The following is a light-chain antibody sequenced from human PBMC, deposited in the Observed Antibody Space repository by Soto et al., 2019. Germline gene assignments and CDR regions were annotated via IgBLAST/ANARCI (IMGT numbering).Light chain of an antibody. CDR2: HAS. Sequence: EIVMTQSPATLSVSPGERATLSCRASQSVSNNLAWYQQKPGQAPRLLIYHASTGATGIPARFSGSGSGKELTHTISSVQSEDVAAYYYQQDNECPLTVGGGTKVEIK. CDR1: QSVSNN. J-gene: IGKJ4*01. CDR3: QQDNECPLT. V-gene: IGKV3-15*01.